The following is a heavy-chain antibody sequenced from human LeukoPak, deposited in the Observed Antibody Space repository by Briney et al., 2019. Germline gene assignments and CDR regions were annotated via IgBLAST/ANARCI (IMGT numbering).Heavy chain of an antibody. Sequence: GGSLRLSCAPSGFTFSSYAMHWVRQAPGKGLEWVAVISYDGSNKYYADSVKGRFTISRDNAKNSLYLQMNSLRAEDTALYYCAKDIRYDSSALGSWGQGTLVTVSS. CDR1: GFTFSSYA. CDR3: AKDIRYDSSALGS. D-gene: IGHD3-22*01. V-gene: IGHV3-30-3*01. CDR2: ISYDGSNK. J-gene: IGHJ4*02.